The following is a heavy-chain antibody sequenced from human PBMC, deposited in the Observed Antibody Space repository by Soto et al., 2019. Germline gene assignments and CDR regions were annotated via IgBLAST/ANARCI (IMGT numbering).Heavy chain of an antibody. CDR2: INSDGSSS. V-gene: IGHV3-74*01. CDR3: XXXDXGLGIDY. Sequence: EVQLVESGGGLVQPGGSLRLSCAASGFTFSSYWMHWVRQAPEKGLVWVSHINSDGSSSTYADSVKGRFTISRDNXXXXXXXXXXXXXXXXXXXYXXXXXDXGLGIDYWGLGTLVTVSS. CDR1: GFTFSSYW. D-gene: IGHD3-10*01. J-gene: IGHJ4*02.